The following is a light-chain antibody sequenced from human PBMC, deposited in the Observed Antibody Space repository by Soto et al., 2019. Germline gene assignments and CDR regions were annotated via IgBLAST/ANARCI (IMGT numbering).Light chain of an antibody. CDR2: AAS. Sequence: AIQMTQSPSTLSASVGDRFTITCRASQGISSYLAWYQQKPGKAPKLLIYAASTLQSGVPSRFSGSGSGTDFTLTISCLQSEDFATYYCQQYYSYPPTFGQGTKVDIK. V-gene: IGKV1-8*01. J-gene: IGKJ1*01. CDR3: QQYYSYPPT. CDR1: QGISSY.